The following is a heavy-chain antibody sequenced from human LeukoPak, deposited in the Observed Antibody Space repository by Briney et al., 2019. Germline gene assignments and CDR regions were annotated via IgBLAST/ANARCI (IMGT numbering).Heavy chain of an antibody. D-gene: IGHD4-17*01. Sequence: GESLKISCKGSGYSFTSYWIGWVRQMPGKGLEWMGIIYPGDSDTRYSPSFQGQVTISADKSISTAYLQWSSLKASDTAMYYCARYDYGDYYREGHDAFDIWGQGTMVTVSS. J-gene: IGHJ3*02. V-gene: IGHV5-51*01. CDR1: GYSFTSYW. CDR3: ARYDYGDYYREGHDAFDI. CDR2: IYPGDSDT.